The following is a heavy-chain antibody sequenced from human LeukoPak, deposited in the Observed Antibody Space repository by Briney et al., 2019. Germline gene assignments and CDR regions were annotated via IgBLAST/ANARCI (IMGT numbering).Heavy chain of an antibody. CDR2: IYDSGST. V-gene: IGHV4-59*01. CDR1: GGSISSYY. CDR3: ARRYYDVLTGYYIGAFDI. D-gene: IGHD3-9*01. J-gene: IGHJ3*02. Sequence: SETLSLTCTVSGGSISSYYLSWIRQPPGKGLEWIGYIYDSGSTNYNPSLKSRVTISVDTSKTQFSLKLSSVTAADTAVYYCARRYYDVLTGYYIGAFDIWGQGTLVTVSS.